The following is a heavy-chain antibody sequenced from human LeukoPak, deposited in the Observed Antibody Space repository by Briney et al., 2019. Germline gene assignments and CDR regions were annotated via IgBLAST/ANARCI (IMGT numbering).Heavy chain of an antibody. D-gene: IGHD2-21*01. CDR2: IWYDGSNK. CDR3: AKSNCGGHCFDY. Sequence: QPGGSRRLSCVASGITFRSSSMHWVRQAPGRGLEWVAVIWYDGSNKYYADSVKGRFTISRDNSKNTLYLQMNSLRAEDTAAYYCAKSNCGGHCFDYWGQGTLVTV. CDR1: GITFRSSS. J-gene: IGHJ4*02. V-gene: IGHV3-33*06.